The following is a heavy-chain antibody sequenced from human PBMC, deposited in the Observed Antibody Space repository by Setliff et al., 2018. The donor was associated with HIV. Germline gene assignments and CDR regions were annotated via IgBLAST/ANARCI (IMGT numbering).Heavy chain of an antibody. D-gene: IGHD5-12*01. CDR2: ISPTGNT. CDR3: AKSSPSIGYISDH. CDR1: GDSIVSDDSTSSHH. J-gene: IGHJ4*02. V-gene: IGHV4-59*11. Sequence: SETLSLTCRFSGDSIVSDDSTSSHHCSWIRQPPGRGLEWIGYISPTGNTNYNPSLKSRVTISTDTSKNQFSLNVRSVTAADTAVYFCAKSSPSIGYISDHWGQGTLVTVSS.